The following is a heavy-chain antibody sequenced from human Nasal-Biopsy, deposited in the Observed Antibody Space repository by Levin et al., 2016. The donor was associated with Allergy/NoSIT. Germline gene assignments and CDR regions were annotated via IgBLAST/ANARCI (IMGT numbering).Heavy chain of an antibody. V-gene: IGHV3-48*02. CDR2: ISSSSSAT. J-gene: IGHJ4*02. Sequence: GGSLRLSCSASGFSFSTSSMTWVRQAPGKGLEWLSYISSSSSATIYADSVKGRFTISRDNAKNSLYLQMNSLRDEDTAVYYCARDSSGYKSHDYWGQGTLVTVSS. D-gene: IGHD5-12*01. CDR3: ARDSSGYKSHDY. CDR1: GFSFSTSS.